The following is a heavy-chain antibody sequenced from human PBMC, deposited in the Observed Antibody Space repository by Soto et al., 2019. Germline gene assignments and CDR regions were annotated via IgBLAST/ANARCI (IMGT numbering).Heavy chain of an antibody. J-gene: IGHJ6*01. Sequence: ASVKVSCKASGYTFTSYDINWVRQATGQGLEWMGWMNPNSGNTGYAQKFQGRVTMTRNTSISTAYMELSSLRSEDTAVYYCARDLAEAGTRKVYGMDVWGQGITVTVS. D-gene: IGHD6-13*01. V-gene: IGHV1-8*01. CDR3: ARDLAEAGTRKVYGMDV. CDR2: MNPNSGNT. CDR1: GYTFTSYD.